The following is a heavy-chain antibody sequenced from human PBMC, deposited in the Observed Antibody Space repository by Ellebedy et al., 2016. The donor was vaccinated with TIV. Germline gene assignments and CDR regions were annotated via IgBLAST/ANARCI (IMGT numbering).Heavy chain of an antibody. J-gene: IGHJ4*02. CDR1: GFSFSDYS. CDR2: ISSSSSVT. D-gene: IGHD3-3*01. CDR3: ARRHNYDFWSGYYIFDY. Sequence: GGSLRLXXVASGFSFSDYSMNWVRQAPGKGLEWVSYISSSSSVTYYADSVKGRFTISRDNAKNSLYLQMNSLRAEDTAVYYCARRHNYDFWSGYYIFDYWGQGTLVTVSS. V-gene: IGHV3-48*04.